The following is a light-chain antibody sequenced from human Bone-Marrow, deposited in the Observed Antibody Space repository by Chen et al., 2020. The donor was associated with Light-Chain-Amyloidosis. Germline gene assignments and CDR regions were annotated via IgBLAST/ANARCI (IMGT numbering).Light chain of an antibody. CDR3: AAWDDSMGGWV. J-gene: IGLJ3*02. CDR1: SSNIGSNY. CDR2: RNN. Sequence: QSVLTQPPSASGTAGQRVTISCSGSSSNIGSNYVYWYQQLPGTAPKLLTYRNNQRPSGVPGRFSGTKSGTSASLAISGLRSEDEDDYYCAAWDDSMGGWVFGGGTKLTVL. V-gene: IGLV1-47*01.